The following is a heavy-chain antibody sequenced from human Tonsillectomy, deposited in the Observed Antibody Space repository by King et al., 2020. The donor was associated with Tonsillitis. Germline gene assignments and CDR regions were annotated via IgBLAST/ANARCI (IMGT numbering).Heavy chain of an antibody. J-gene: IGHJ4*02. V-gene: IGHV3-48*03. CDR1: GFTFSSYK. Sequence: VQLVESGGGLVQPGGSLRLSCAASGFTFSSYKMNWVRQAPGKGLEWVSYISGRGSTIYYADSVKGRFTISRDNAKNSLYLQMNSLRAEDTAVYYCARDSGLGADYWGQGTLVTVSS. D-gene: IGHD3/OR15-3a*01. CDR3: ARDSGLGADY. CDR2: ISGRGSTI.